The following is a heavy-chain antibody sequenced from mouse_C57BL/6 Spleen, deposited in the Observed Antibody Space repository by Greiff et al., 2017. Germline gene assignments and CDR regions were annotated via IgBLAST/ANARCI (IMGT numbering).Heavy chain of an antibody. CDR2: INPGSGGT. Sequence: VQLQQSGAELVRPGTSVKVSCKASGYAFTNYLIEWVKQRPGQGLEWIGVINPGSGGTNYNEKFKGKATLTADKSSSTAYMQLSSLTSEDSAVYFCAKPPTCGDYYAMDYWGQGTSVTVSS. CDR3: AKPPTCGDYYAMDY. J-gene: IGHJ4*01. CDR1: GYAFTNYL. D-gene: IGHD5-5*01. V-gene: IGHV1-54*01.